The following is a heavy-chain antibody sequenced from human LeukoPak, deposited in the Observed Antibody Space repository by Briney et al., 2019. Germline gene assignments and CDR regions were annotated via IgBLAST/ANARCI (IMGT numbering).Heavy chain of an antibody. Sequence: GGSLRLSCEASGFTFRDYWMHWVRQAPGKGLVWVARINTDGSSTNYADSVKGRFTISRDNAKESLYLQLNSLRAEDTAVYYCAKWGPYCVGDYCPALDSWGPGTLVTVSS. CDR1: GFTFRDYW. D-gene: IGHD2-21*02. V-gene: IGHV3-74*01. CDR2: INTDGSST. J-gene: IGHJ4*02. CDR3: AKWGPYCVGDYCPALDS.